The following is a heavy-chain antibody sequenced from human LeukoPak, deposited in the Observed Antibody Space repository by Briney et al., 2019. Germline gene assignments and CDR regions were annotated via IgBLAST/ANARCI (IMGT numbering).Heavy chain of an antibody. V-gene: IGHV4-39*01. D-gene: IGHD6-19*01. CDR2: IHYSGST. CDR1: GGSISTGNYF. J-gene: IGHJ4*02. Sequence: SETLSLTCTVSGGSISTGNYFWGWIRQPPGKGLEWIGSIHYSGSTYYNPSLKSRVTISVDTSKNQFSLKLSSVTAADTAVYYCARVSSGWYYFDYWGQGTLVTVSS. CDR3: ARVSSGWYYFDY.